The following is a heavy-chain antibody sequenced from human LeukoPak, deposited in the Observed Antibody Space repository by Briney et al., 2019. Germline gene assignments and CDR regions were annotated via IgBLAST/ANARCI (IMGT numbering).Heavy chain of an antibody. CDR3: ARTNYYYYYGMDV. V-gene: IGHV3-74*01. J-gene: IGHJ6*04. Sequence: GGSLRLSCAASGFTFSSYWMHWVRQAPGKGLVLVSRINSDGSSTSYADSVKGRFTISRDNAKNTLYLQMNSLRAEDTAVYYCARTNYYYYYGMDVWGKGTTVTVSS. CDR1: GFTFSSYW. CDR2: INSDGSST.